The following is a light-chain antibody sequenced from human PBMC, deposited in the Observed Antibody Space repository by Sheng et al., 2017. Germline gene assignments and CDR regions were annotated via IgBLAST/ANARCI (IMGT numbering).Light chain of an antibody. CDR3: QQLNSYPRT. CDR2: AAS. CDR1: QDIGHY. J-gene: IGKJ1*01. V-gene: IGKV1-17*03. Sequence: DIQMTQSPSAMSASVGDRVTITCRASQDIGHYLAWFQLKPGQVPKRLIYAASNLQYGVPSRFSGSRSGAEFTLTISNLQPEDFATYYCQQLNSYPRTFGQGTKVEIK.